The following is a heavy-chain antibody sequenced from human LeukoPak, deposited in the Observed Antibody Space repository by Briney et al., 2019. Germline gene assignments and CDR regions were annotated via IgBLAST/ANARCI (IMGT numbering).Heavy chain of an antibody. CDR1: GGTFSSYA. CDR2: IIPILGIA. Sequence: SVKVSCKASGGTFSSYAISWVRQAPGQGLEWMGRIIPILGIANYAQKFQGRATITADKSTSTAYMELSSLRSEDAAVYYCAVRSYYDIFTGDYWGQGTLVTVSS. J-gene: IGHJ4*02. CDR3: AVRSYYDIFTGDY. V-gene: IGHV1-69*04. D-gene: IGHD3-9*01.